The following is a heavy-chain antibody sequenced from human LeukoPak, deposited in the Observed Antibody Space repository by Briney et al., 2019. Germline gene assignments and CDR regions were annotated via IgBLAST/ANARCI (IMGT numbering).Heavy chain of an antibody. CDR3: ARTADNDLWSGYYDY. J-gene: IGHJ4*02. CDR1: GGTFSSYT. D-gene: IGHD3-3*01. CDR2: IIPILGIA. V-gene: IGHV1-69*02. Sequence: ASVKVSCKASGGTFSSYTISWVRQAPGQGLEWMGRIIPILGIANYAQKFQGRVTITADKSTSTAYMELSSLRSEDTAVYYCARTADNDLWSGYYDYWGQGTLVTVSS.